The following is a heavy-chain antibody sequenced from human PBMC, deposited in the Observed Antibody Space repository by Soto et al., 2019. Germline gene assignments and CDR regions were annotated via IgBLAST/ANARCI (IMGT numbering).Heavy chain of an antibody. CDR3: ARGPDADDYGDSFDY. J-gene: IGHJ4*02. CDR2: IWYDGSNK. CDR1: GFTFSSYG. V-gene: IGHV3-33*01. Sequence: QVQLVESGGGVVQPGRSLRLSCAASGFTFSSYGMHWVRQAPGKGLEWVAVIWYDGSNKYYADSVKGRFTISRDNSKNTRYLQMNSLRAEDTAVYYCARGPDADDYGDSFDYWGQGTLVTVSS. D-gene: IGHD4-17*01.